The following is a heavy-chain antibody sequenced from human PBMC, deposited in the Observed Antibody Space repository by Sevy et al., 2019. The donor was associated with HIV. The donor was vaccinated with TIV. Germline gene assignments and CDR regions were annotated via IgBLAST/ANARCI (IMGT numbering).Heavy chain of an antibody. D-gene: IGHD6-13*01. Sequence: GGSLRLSCAASGFTFSSYAMSWVRQAPGKGLEWVSAISGSGGSTYYADSVKGRFTNSRDNSKNTLYLQINSLRAEDTAVYYCATGRSLLYYYYMDVWGKGTTVTVSS. CDR3: ATGRSLLYYYYMDV. CDR2: ISGSGGST. V-gene: IGHV3-23*01. CDR1: GFTFSSYA. J-gene: IGHJ6*03.